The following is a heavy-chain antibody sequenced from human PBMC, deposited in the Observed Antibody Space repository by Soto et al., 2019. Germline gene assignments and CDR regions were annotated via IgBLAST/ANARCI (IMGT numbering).Heavy chain of an antibody. J-gene: IGHJ5*02. CDR1: GFTFSSFG. V-gene: IGHV3-30*18. CDR3: AKDPAGYSMPFDP. D-gene: IGHD1-26*01. CDR2: ISYDGSNK. Sequence: GGSLRLSCAASGFTFSSFGMHWVRQAPGKGPEWVAVISYDGSNKYYADSVKGRFTISRDNAKNTLYLQMNSLRPEDSAVYHCAKDPAGYSMPFDPWGQGTLVTVSS.